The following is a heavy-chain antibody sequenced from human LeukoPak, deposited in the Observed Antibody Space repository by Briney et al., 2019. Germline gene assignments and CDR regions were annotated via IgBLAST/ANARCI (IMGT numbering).Heavy chain of an antibody. CDR1: GGSISSSSYY. J-gene: IGHJ2*01. CDR3: ARIYYSSSYDYWYFDL. D-gene: IGHD6-13*01. V-gene: IGHV4-39*07. CDR2: IYYSGST. Sequence: KASETLSLTCTVSGGSISSSSYYWGWIRQPPGTGLEWIGSIYYSGSTYYNPSLKSRVTISVDTSKNQFSLKLSSVTAADTAVYYCARIYYSSSYDYWYFDLWGRGTLVTVSS.